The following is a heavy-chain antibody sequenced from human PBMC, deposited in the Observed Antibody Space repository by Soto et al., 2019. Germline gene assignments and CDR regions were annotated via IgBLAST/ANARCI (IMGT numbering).Heavy chain of an antibody. V-gene: IGHV3-11*01. D-gene: IGHD6-19*01. CDR3: ARVGSLYSSGWSDAFDI. J-gene: IGHJ3*02. CDR2: ISSCGSVI. CDR1: GFTFSDYY. Sequence: QVQLVESGGGLVKPGGSLRLSCAASGFTFSDYYMSWIRQAPGKGLEWVSYISSCGSVIYYADSVKGRFTISRDNAKNSLYLQMTSLRAEDTAVYYCARVGSLYSSGWSDAFDIWGQGTMVTVSS.